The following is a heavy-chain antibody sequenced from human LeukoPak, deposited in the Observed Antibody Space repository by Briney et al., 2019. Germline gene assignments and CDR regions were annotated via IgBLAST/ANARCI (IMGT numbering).Heavy chain of an antibody. CDR3: AREGEVTAAFFDY. V-gene: IGHV3-33*01. CDR1: GFTFSSYG. Sequence: HSGGSLRLSCAASGFTFSSYGMHWVRQAPGKGLEWAAVIWYDGSNKYYADSVKGRFTISRDNSKNTLHLQMNSLRAEDTAVYYCAREGEVTAAFFDYWGQGTLVTVSS. D-gene: IGHD3-16*01. J-gene: IGHJ4*02. CDR2: IWYDGSNK.